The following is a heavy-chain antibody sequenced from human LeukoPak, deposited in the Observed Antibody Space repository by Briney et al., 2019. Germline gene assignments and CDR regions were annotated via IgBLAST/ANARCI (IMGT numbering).Heavy chain of an antibody. J-gene: IGHJ4*02. Sequence: ASVKVSCKASGYTFTGYYMHWVRQAPGQGLEWMGWINPNSGGTNYAQKLQGRVTMTTDTSTSTAYMELRSLRSDDTAVYHCARDVDIVVVPAAESDYWGQGTLVTVSS. CDR2: INPNSGGT. V-gene: IGHV1-2*02. D-gene: IGHD2-2*03. CDR3: ARDVDIVVVPAAESDY. CDR1: GYTFTGYY.